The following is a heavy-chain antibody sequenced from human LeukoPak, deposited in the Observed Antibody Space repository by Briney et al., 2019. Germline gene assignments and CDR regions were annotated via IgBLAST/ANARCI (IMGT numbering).Heavy chain of an antibody. J-gene: IGHJ6*02. V-gene: IGHV1-46*01. Sequence: GASVKVSCKASGYTFTSYYMHWVRQAPGQGLEWMGIINPSGGSTSYAQKFQGRVTMTRDTSTSTVYMELSSLRSEDTAVYYCARDLVYQLQNYYYGMDVWGQGTTVTVSS. CDR3: ARDLVYQLQNYYYGMDV. CDR1: GYTFTSYY. CDR2: INPSGGST. D-gene: IGHD2-2*01.